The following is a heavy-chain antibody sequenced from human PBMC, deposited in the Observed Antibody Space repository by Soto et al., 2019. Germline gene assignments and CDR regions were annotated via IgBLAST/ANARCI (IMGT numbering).Heavy chain of an antibody. V-gene: IGHV3-23*01. CDR1: GFTFRSYA. CDR2: INTNGAGT. D-gene: IGHD3-22*01. CDR3: AKEKGYYDSSGYYYNDY. Sequence: EVQLLESGGGLVQPGGSLRLSCAASGFTFRSYAMSWVRQAPGKGLEWVSTINTNGAGTYYADSVKGRFTISRYNSKNTLFLQMNSLRVEDTAVYYCAKEKGYYDSSGYYYNDYWGQGTLVTVSS. J-gene: IGHJ4*02.